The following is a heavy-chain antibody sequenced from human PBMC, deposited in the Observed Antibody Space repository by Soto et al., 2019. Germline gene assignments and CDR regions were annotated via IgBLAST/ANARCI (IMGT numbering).Heavy chain of an antibody. Sequence: QVQLQESGPGLVKPSQTLSLTCTVSGGSISSGGYYWSWIRQHPGKGLEWIGYMYHSGSTYYNPSLKSRVTISVDTSNNEFSMKVSSVTAADTALYYCASGYGSIDHWGQGTLVTVSS. CDR2: MYHSGST. CDR1: GGSISSGGYY. D-gene: IGHD2-2*03. V-gene: IGHV4-31*03. CDR3: ASGYGSIDH. J-gene: IGHJ4*02.